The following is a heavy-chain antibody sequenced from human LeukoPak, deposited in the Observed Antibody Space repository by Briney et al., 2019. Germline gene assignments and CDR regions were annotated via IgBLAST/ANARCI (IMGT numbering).Heavy chain of an antibody. Sequence: GGSLRLSCAASGFTFSSYWMHWVRQAPGKGLVWVSRINSDGSSTSYADSVKGRFTISRDNAKNSLYLQMNSLRAEDTAVYYCARNYGSGSYYNVDDYWGQGTLVTVSS. CDR1: GFTFSSYW. V-gene: IGHV3-74*01. D-gene: IGHD3-10*01. CDR2: INSDGSST. J-gene: IGHJ4*02. CDR3: ARNYGSGSYYNVDDY.